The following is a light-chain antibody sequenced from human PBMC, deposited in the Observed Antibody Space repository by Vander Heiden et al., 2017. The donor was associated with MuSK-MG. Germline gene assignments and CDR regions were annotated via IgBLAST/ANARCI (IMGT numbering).Light chain of an antibody. Sequence: DIQMTQSPSAMSASVGDRVTITCRASQGISHYLAWFQQKPGKVPKCLIYAASSLQSGVPSRFSGSGSGTEVTLTISSLQPEDFSTYYCRQHHSYPWTFGQGTEVEIK. CDR1: QGISHY. V-gene: IGKV1-17*03. J-gene: IGKJ1*01. CDR2: AAS. CDR3: RQHHSYPWT.